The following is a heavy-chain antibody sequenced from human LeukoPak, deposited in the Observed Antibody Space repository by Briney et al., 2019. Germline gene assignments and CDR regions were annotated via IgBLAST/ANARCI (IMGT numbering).Heavy chain of an antibody. D-gene: IGHD5-18*01. V-gene: IGHV3-11*04. J-gene: IGHJ4*02. Sequence: GGSLRLSCAASGFTFSDYYMSWIRQAPGKGLEWVSYISSSGSTIYYADSVKGRFTISRDNAKNSLYLQMNSLRAEDTAVYYCARDRRVQLWSPAGFDYWGQGTLVTVSS. CDR1: GFTFSDYY. CDR2: ISSSGSTI. CDR3: ARDRRVQLWSPAGFDY.